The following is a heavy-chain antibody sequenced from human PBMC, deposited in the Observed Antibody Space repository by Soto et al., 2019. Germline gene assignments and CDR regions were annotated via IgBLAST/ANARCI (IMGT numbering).Heavy chain of an antibody. V-gene: IGHV1-2*04. CDR1: GYSFTDYH. D-gene: IGHD2-8*01. CDR3: ARGDSTDCSNGVCSFFYNHDMDV. J-gene: IGHJ6*02. Sequence: ASVKVSCKASGYSFTDYHIHWVRQAPGQGLEWLGRINPKSGGTSTAQKFQGWVTMTTDTSISTASMELTRLTSDDTAIYYCARGDSTDCSNGVCSFFYNHDMDVWGQGTTATASS. CDR2: INPKSGGT.